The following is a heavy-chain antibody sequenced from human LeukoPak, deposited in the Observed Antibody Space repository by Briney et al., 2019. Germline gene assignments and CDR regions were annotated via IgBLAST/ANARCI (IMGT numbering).Heavy chain of an antibody. V-gene: IGHV3-48*03. D-gene: IGHD6-13*01. CDR3: ARTGYSSSWYLQDY. CDR1: GFSFSTYE. CDR2: ISISGSTI. J-gene: IGHJ4*02. Sequence: GGSLRLSCAASGFSFSTYEMNWVRQAPGKGLEWVSYISISGSTIYYADSVKGRFTISRDNAKNSLYLQMNSLRAEDTAVYYCARTGYSSSWYLQDYWGQGTLVTVSS.